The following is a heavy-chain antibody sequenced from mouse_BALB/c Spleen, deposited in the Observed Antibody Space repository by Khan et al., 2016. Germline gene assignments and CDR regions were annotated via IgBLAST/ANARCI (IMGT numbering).Heavy chain of an antibody. CDR1: GFSLTSYG. CDR3: ARGAISPFITTTYFDD. Sequence: QVQLKESGPGLVAPSQSLSITCTVSGFSLTSYGVHWVRQPPGKGLEWLGVIWAGGSTNYNSALMSRLSISKDNSKRQVSLKMNSLQTADTAMYYCARGAISPFITTTYFDDGGQGTTLTVSS. CDR2: IWAGGST. V-gene: IGHV2-9*02. J-gene: IGHJ2*01. D-gene: IGHD1-1*01.